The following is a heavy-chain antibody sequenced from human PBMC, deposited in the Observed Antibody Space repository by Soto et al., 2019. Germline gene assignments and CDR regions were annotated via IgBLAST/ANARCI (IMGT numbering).Heavy chain of an antibody. CDR3: ARGLHYDSISLDDS. D-gene: IGHD3-22*01. Sequence: QVQLVQSGAEVKKPGSSVKVSCKASGGTFSSYTISWVRQAPGQGLEWMGRIIPILGIANYAQKFQGRVTITTDKSTSTAYMELSSLRSEDTAVYYCARGLHYDSISLDDSWGQGPLVPVSS. V-gene: IGHV1-69*02. J-gene: IGHJ4*02. CDR2: IIPILGIA. CDR1: GGTFSSYT.